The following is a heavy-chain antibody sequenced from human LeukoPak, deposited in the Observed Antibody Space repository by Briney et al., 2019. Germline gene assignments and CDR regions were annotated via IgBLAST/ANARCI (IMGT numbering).Heavy chain of an antibody. D-gene: IGHD6-13*01. CDR2: ISSSGSTI. V-gene: IGHV3-48*03. CDR3: ARVLKTYSSSSW. CDR1: GFTFSSYE. J-gene: IGHJ4*02. Sequence: GGSLRLSCAASGFTFSSYEMNWVRQAPGKGLEWVSYISSSGSTIYYADSVKGRFTISRDNAKNSLYLQMDSLRAEDTAVYYCARVLKTYSSSSWWGQGTLVTVSS.